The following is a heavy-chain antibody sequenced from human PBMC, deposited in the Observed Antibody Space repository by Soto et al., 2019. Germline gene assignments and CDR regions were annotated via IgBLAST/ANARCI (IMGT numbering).Heavy chain of an antibody. V-gene: IGHV4-4*02. CDR2: IYHSGST. Sequence: SETLSLTCTVSGGSISSSNWWSWVRQPPGKGLEWIGEIYHSGSTNYNPSLKSRVTISVDKSKNQFSLKLSSVTAADTAVYYCARWGESRSSPQVVAFDVWGQGAMVTVSS. CDR1: GGSISSSNW. CDR3: ARWGESRSSPQVVAFDV. J-gene: IGHJ3*01. D-gene: IGHD3-16*01.